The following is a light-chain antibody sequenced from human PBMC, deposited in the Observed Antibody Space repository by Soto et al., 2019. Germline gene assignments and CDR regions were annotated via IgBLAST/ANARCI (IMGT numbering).Light chain of an antibody. CDR2: GAS. Sequence: ESVWTQYPGTMSLSPGQSDTLSCRASQSVSSSYLAGYQQKPGQAPRLLIYGASSRATGIPDRFSGSGSGTDFTLTISILAPADGAVYYCHRSGRSPYAFGQVNKLE. J-gene: IGKJ2*01. CDR1: QSVSSSY. CDR3: HRSGRSPYA. V-gene: IGKV3-20*01.